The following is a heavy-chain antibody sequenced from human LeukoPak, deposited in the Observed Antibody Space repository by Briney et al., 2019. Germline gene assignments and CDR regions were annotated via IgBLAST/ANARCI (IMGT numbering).Heavy chain of an antibody. CDR3: ARVSRGIAAAGGFDP. CDR2: ISAYNGNT. D-gene: IGHD6-13*01. V-gene: IGHV1-18*01. CDR1: GYTFTSYG. J-gene: IGHJ5*02. Sequence: ASVKVSCKASGYTFTSYGITWVRQAPGQGLEWMGWISAYNGNTNYAQKFQGRVTMTRDTSISTAYMELSRLRSDDTAVYYCARVSRGIAAAGGFDPWGQGTLVTVSS.